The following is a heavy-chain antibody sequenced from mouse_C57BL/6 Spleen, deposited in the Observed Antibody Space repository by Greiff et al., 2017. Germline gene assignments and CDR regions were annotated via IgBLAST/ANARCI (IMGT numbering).Heavy chain of an antibody. J-gene: IGHJ2*01. Sequence: VQLKESGPELVKPGASVKISCKASGYSFTGYYMNWVKQSPEKSLEWIGEINPSTGGTTYNQKFKAKATLTVDKSSSTAYMQLKSLTSEDSAVYYCARVYYGRKELDYWGQGTTLTVSS. CDR1: GYSFTGYY. V-gene: IGHV1-42*01. D-gene: IGHD1-1*01. CDR3: ARVYYGRKELDY. CDR2: INPSTGGT.